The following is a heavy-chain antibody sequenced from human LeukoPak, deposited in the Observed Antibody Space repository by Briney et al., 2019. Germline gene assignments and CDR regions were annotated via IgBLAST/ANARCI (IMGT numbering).Heavy chain of an antibody. Sequence: GGSLRLSCAASGFTFSNYAMSWVRQALEKGLEWVSTISGSGGSTYYADSVKGRFTISRDNSKNTLYLQMNSLRAEDTAVYYCAKGENYDILTGYYGYYYYGMDVWGKGTTVTVSS. J-gene: IGHJ6*04. V-gene: IGHV3-23*01. CDR3: AKGENYDILTGYYGYYYYGMDV. D-gene: IGHD3-9*01. CDR1: GFTFSNYA. CDR2: ISGSGGST.